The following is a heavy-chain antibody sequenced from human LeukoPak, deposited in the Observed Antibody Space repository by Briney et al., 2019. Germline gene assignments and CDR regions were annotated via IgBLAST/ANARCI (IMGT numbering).Heavy chain of an antibody. J-gene: IGHJ4*02. CDR2: SNTNTGNT. V-gene: IGHV1-18*01. Sequence: GASVKVSCKASGYTFTSYDINWVRQAPGQGLEWVGWSNTNTGNTNYAQKFQGRVTMTTDTSTSTAYMEVRSLRSDDTAVYYCARDGSSSWYQNWGQGTLVTVSS. D-gene: IGHD6-13*01. CDR3: ARDGSSSWYQN. CDR1: GYTFTSYD.